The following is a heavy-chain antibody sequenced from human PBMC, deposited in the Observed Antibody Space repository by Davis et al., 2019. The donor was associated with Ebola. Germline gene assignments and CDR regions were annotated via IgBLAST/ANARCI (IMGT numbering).Heavy chain of an antibody. D-gene: IGHD3-3*01. CDR1: GFTFSNYY. V-gene: IGHV3-11*04. CDR2: IRSRGSTV. CDR3: ALLRFFGPFDL. Sequence: GESLKISCAASGFTFSNYYMTWIRQAPGNGLEWHSYIRSRGSTVYYADFVKGRLTVSRDNAKNSVYLLLNSLRVEDTSVYYCALLRFFGPFDLWGRGTLVTVSS. J-gene: IGHJ2*01.